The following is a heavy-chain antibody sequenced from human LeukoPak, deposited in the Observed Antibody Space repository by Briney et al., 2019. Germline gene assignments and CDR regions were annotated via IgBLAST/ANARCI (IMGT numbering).Heavy chain of an antibody. CDR3: ARRQRWRGNEVDH. V-gene: IGHV4-39*01. D-gene: IGHD4-23*01. CDR1: GGSIISDSSY. CDR2: IFYSGET. Sequence: SETLSLTCTVSGGSIISDSSYWGWIRQPPGKGPEWIGSIFYSGETYYSPSLKSRVTISVDTSKNQFSLKLSSVIAADTAIYYCARRQRWRGNEVDHWGQGTLVTVSS. J-gene: IGHJ4*02.